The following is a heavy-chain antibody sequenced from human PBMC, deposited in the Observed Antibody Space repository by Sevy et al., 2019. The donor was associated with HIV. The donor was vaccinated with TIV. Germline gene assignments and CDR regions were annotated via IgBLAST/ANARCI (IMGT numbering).Heavy chain of an antibody. CDR1: GFTFSSYA. D-gene: IGHD3-9*01. Sequence: GGSLRLSCAASGFTFSSYAMHWVRQAPGKGLEWVAVISYDGSNKYYADSVKGRFTISRDNSKNTLYLQMNSLRAEDTAVHYCAREENRLRYFDWLSIGPFDYWGQGTLVTVSS. CDR2: ISYDGSNK. CDR3: AREENRLRYFDWLSIGPFDY. J-gene: IGHJ4*02. V-gene: IGHV3-30-3*01.